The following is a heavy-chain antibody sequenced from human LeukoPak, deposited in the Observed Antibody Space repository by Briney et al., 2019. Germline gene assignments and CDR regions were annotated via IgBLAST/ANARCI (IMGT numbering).Heavy chain of an antibody. CDR2: INLNGRNT. V-gene: IGHV3-23*01. D-gene: IGHD4-23*01. J-gene: IGHJ5*02. Sequence: GGSLRLSCTASGFSFSTFGMTWVRHTPEKGLEWVSTINLNGRNTHYADSVRGRYTISRDNSRNTIFLQMDNLEAEDTAVYYRWICPSGRRRRRPYPWGQGTRVTVSS. CDR1: GFSFSTFG. CDR3: WICPSGRRRRRPYP.